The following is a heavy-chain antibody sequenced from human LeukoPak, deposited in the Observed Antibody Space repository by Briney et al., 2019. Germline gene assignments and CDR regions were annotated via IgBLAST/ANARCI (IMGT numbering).Heavy chain of an antibody. CDR2: INTDGSST. J-gene: IGHJ4*02. Sequence: GSLRLSCSASGFTFSTYWMHWVRQAPGKGLVWVPRINTDGSSTNYADSVKGRFTISRDNAKNTLYLQMNSLRAEDTAVYYCARDETTVVTQFAYWGQGILVTISS. CDR3: ARDETTVVTQFAY. V-gene: IGHV3-74*01. D-gene: IGHD4-23*01. CDR1: GFTFSTYW.